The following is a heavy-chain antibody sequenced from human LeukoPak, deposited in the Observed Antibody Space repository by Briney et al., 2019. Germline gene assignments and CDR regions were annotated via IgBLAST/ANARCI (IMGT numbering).Heavy chain of an antibody. CDR3: ARHAVVPAPCFDY. Sequence: PSETLSLTCTVSGGSISSSSYYWGWIRQPPGKGLEWVGSISYSGSSYYSSSLKSRVTISVDTSKNQFSLKLSPVTAADTAVYYCARHAVVPAPCFDYWGQGTLVTVSS. CDR2: ISYSGSS. V-gene: IGHV4-39*01. D-gene: IGHD2-2*01. J-gene: IGHJ4*02. CDR1: GGSISSSSYY.